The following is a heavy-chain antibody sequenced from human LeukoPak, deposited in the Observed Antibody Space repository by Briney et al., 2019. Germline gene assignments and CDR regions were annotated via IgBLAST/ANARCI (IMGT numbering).Heavy chain of an antibody. CDR2: ISRNGAVT. V-gene: IGHV3-43*01. D-gene: IGHD3-10*01. CDR1: GLIFDDYT. J-gene: IGHJ5*02. Sequence: GGSLRLSCVASGLIFDDYTMHWVRQAPGKGLEWVSRISRNGAVTKYADSVRGRFTVSRDNSKNSLYLQMNSLTTEDTALYYCARQRFTMRAYAGNWFDPWGQGTLVTVSS. CDR3: ARQRFTMRAYAGNWFDP.